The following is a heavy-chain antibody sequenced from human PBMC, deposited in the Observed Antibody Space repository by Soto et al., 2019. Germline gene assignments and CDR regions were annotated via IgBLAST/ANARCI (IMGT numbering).Heavy chain of an antibody. V-gene: IGHV3-74*01. J-gene: IGHJ4*02. CDR1: GFTFSSYW. CDR2: INSDGRST. CDR3: VRTSLVVAAATREDY. D-gene: IGHD2-15*01. Sequence: EVQLVESGGGLVQPGGSLRLSCAASGFTFSSYWMHWVRQAPGKGLVWVTRINSDGRSTSYADAVKGRFTISRDNAKNTLYLQMNRLRAEDTAVYYCVRTSLVVAAATREDYWGQGTLVTVSS.